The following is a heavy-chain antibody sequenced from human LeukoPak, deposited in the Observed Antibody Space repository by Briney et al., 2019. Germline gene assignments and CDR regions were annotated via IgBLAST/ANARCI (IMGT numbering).Heavy chain of an antibody. CDR2: ISDSGGST. CDR3: AKAPQYYYDSSGYYGGFDY. D-gene: IGHD3-22*01. V-gene: IGHV3-23*01. Sequence: GGSLRLSCAASGFTFSTYAMSWVRQAPGKGLEWVSGISDSGGSTYYADSVKGRFTISRDNSKNTLHLQLCSLRAEDTAVYYCAKAPQYYYDSSGYYGGFDYWGQGTLVTVSS. J-gene: IGHJ4*02. CDR1: GFTFSTYA.